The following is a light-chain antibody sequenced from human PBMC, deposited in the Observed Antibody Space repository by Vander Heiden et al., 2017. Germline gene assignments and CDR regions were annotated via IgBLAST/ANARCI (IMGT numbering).Light chain of an antibody. CDR1: QNSGNS. CDR2: AAS. V-gene: IGKV1-39*01. J-gene: IGKJ2*01. CDR3: QQSQISPYN. Sequence: DIQMAHPSSPLSASVGDRDTIPCRASQNSGNSLDWYQQKPGKAPELLIFAASSLQTGVPSRFSGRGSGTDFTLTISSLQPDDFATYFCQQSQISPYNFGQGTKLDIE.